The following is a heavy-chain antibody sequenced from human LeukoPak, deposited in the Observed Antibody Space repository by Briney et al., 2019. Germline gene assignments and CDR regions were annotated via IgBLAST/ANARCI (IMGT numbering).Heavy chain of an antibody. Sequence: SETLSLTCTVSGGSISSGGYYWSWIRQPPGKGLEWIGYIYHSGSTNYNPSLKSRVTISVDTSKNQFSLKPSSVTAADTAVYYCARSKSYDSSGYYHFGDFDYWGQGTLVTVSS. J-gene: IGHJ4*02. CDR2: IYHSGST. D-gene: IGHD3-22*01. CDR1: GGSISSGGYY. V-gene: IGHV4-30-2*01. CDR3: ARSKSYDSSGYYHFGDFDY.